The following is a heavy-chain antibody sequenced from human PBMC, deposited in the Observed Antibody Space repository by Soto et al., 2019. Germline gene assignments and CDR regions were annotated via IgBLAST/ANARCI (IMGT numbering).Heavy chain of an antibody. J-gene: IGHJ6*02. CDR3: AKGDGFILAV. CDR2: TNTGGTT. CDR1: GFTVNSNY. Sequence: EVQVLATGGGLIQPGGSLRLACAASGFTVNSNYMSWVRQAPGEGLQWVSITNTGGTTYYADSVKGRFTFSRDNSKNTLYLQMNSLRAEDTAVYYCAKGDGFILAVWGQGTRVSVSS. D-gene: IGHD1-26*01. V-gene: IGHV3-53*02.